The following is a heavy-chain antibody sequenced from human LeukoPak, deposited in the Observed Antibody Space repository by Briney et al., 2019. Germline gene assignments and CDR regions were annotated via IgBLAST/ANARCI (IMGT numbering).Heavy chain of an antibody. CDR2: ISYSGST. D-gene: IGHD2-15*01. CDR3: ARDQYCSGGSCYWFDP. CDR1: GGSISSYS. V-gene: IGHV4-59*12. Sequence: PSETLSLTCTVSGGSISSYSWSWIRQPPGKGLEWIGHISYSGSTNYNPSLKSRVTISVDTSKNQFSLKLSSVTAADTAVYYCARDQYCSGGSCYWFDPWGQGTLVTVSS. J-gene: IGHJ5*02.